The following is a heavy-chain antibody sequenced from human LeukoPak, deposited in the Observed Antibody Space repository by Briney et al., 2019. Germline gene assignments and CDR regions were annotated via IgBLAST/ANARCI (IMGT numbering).Heavy chain of an antibody. D-gene: IGHD6-6*01. CDR1: GFTFRSYG. CDR3: AKDLATKYTLDY. Sequence: PGGSLRLSCAASGFTFRSYGIHWVRQAPGKGLERVALISYDGSDKFFADSVRGRFTISRDNSKNTLYLQMNSLRAEDTAVYYCAKDLATKYTLDYWGQGTLVTVPS. V-gene: IGHV3-30*18. J-gene: IGHJ4*02. CDR2: ISYDGSDK.